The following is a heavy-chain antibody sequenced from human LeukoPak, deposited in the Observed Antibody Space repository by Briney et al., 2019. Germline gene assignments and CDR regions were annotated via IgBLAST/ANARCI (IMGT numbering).Heavy chain of an antibody. J-gene: IGHJ4*02. CDR1: GFTFSSYV. Sequence: GGSLRLSCAASGFTFSSYVMSWVRQAPGKGLEWVSGISGSGGSTYYADSVKGRVTISRDNSRKTLYLQMNSLRAEDTAVYYCAKGSYGSGSFDYWGQGTLVTVSS. CDR3: AKGSYGSGSFDY. D-gene: IGHD3-10*01. CDR2: ISGSGGST. V-gene: IGHV3-23*01.